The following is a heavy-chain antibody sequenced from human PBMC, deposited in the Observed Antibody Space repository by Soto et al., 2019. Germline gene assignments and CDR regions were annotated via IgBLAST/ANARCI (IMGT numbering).Heavy chain of an antibody. CDR3: ARVAKTTVSDHDAFDI. J-gene: IGHJ3*02. CDR2: IYYSGST. CDR1: GGSISSYY. D-gene: IGHD4-17*01. V-gene: IGHV4-59*01. Sequence: SETLSLTCTVSGGSISSYYWSWVRQPPGKGLEWIGYIYYSGSTNYNPSLKSRVTISVDTSKNQFSLKLSSVTAADTAVYYCARVAKTTVSDHDAFDIWGQGTMVTVSS.